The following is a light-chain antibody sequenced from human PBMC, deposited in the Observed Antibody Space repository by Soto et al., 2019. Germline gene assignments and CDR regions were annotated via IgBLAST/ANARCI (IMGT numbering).Light chain of an antibody. Sequence: DIQMTQSPSTLSASVGDRVTITCRASQSISNWLAWYQQQPGKAPNLLIYDASSLQSGVPSRFSGSGSGTEFTLTISSLQPDDFASYYCQHYHTYSRTFGQGTKVEIK. CDR3: QHYHTYSRT. CDR2: DAS. J-gene: IGKJ1*01. V-gene: IGKV1-5*01. CDR1: QSISNW.